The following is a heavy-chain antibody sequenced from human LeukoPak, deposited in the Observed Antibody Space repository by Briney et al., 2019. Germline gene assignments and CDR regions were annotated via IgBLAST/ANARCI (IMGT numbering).Heavy chain of an antibody. J-gene: IGHJ3*02. CDR3: AXXXXXGHGSDAFDI. CDR1: GGSISSYF. Sequence: SETLSLTCTVSGGSISSYFWSWIRQPPGKGLEWIGYIYYSGSTIYNPSLKSRVIMSVDMSKNQFSLRLTSVTAADTAVYYCAXXXXXGHGSDAFDIWGQGTMVTVSS. V-gene: IGHV4-59*01. CDR2: IYYSGST.